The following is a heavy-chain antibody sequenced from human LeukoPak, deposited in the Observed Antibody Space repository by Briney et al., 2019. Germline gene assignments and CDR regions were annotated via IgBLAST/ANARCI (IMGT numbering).Heavy chain of an antibody. CDR2: IYTSGTT. Sequence: SETLTLTCTASGSISSYYWIWIRQPPGEGMEWIGYIYTSGTTNYNPSLKSRVTISVDTSKNQFSLDLSSVTAADSAVYYCARQKCTSASCLTKNAFDVWGQGTMVTVSS. CDR1: GSISSYY. V-gene: IGHV4-4*09. D-gene: IGHD2-2*01. CDR3: ARQKCTSASCLTKNAFDV. J-gene: IGHJ3*01.